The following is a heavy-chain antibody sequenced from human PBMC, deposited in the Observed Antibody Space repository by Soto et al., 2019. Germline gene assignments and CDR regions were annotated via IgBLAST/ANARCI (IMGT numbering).Heavy chain of an antibody. CDR3: ARAAKTYYYDSSGYYYTFDI. D-gene: IGHD3-22*01. Sequence: QVQLQESGPGLVKPSQTLSLTCTVSGGSISSGDSYWSWIRQPPGRGLEWIGYIYCSGSTYYTPSLKSRVTISVDTSKNQLSLKLSSVTDADTAVYYCARAAKTYYYDSSGYYYTFDIWGQGTMVTVSS. CDR1: GGSISSGDSY. CDR2: IYCSGST. J-gene: IGHJ3*02. V-gene: IGHV4-30-4*01.